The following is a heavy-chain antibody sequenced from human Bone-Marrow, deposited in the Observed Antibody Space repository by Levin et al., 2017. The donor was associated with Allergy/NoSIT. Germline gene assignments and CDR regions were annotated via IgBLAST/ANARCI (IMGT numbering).Heavy chain of an antibody. V-gene: IGHV3-21*01. CDR3: ASGVWRGGDCYSYDY. CDR1: GITFSTYS. J-gene: IGHJ4*02. CDR2: ISSSRSSI. Sequence: PGGSLRLSCSASGITFSTYSMNWVRQAPGKGLEWVASISSSRSSIYNADSVRGRFTISRGNAQNSLSLQMNSLRAEDTAVYYCASGVWRGGDCYSYDYWGQGTLVTVS. D-gene: IGHD2-21*02.